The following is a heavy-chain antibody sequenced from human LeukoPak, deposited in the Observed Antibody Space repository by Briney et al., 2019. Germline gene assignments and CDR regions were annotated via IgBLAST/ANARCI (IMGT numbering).Heavy chain of an antibody. CDR2: IYPGDSDT. CDR1: GYSFTSYW. CDR3: ARLSYDFWSGYPYGMDV. J-gene: IGHJ6*02. V-gene: IGHV5-51*01. Sequence: GESLKISCKGSGYSFTSYWIGWVRQMPGKCLEWMGIIYPGDSDTRYSPSFQGQVTISADKSISTAYLQWSSLKASDTAMYYCARLSYDFWSGYPYGMDVWGQGTTVTVSS. D-gene: IGHD3-3*01.